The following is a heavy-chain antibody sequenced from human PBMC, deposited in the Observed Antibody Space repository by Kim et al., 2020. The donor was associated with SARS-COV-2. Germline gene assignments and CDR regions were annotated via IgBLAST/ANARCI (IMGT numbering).Heavy chain of an antibody. CDR3: LLINTEVSDY. V-gene: IGHV3-74*01. J-gene: IGHJ4*02. CDR2: IKPDGTVA. D-gene: IGHD1-20*01. Sequence: GGSLRLSCAASGFTFSNLWMHWVRRAPGEGPVWVSGIKPDGTVAIYAGSVQGRCTISRDNAKNTVFLQMNNLRAEDTAVYSCLLINTEVSDYWGQGTLVTVSS. CDR1: GFTFSNLW.